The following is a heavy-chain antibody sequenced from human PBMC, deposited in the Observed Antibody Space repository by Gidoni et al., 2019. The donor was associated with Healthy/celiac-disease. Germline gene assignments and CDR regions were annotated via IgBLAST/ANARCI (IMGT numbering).Heavy chain of an antibody. J-gene: IGHJ4*02. CDR1: GGSFSGYY. CDR3: AREAYGKDFDY. CDR2: INHSGST. D-gene: IGHD4-17*01. Sequence: QVQLQQWGAGLLKPSETLSLTCAVYGGSFSGYYWSWVRQPPGKGLEWIGEINHSGSTNYNPSLKSRVTISVDTSKNQFSLKLSSVTAADTAVYYCAREAYGKDFDYWGQGTLVTVSS. V-gene: IGHV4-34*01.